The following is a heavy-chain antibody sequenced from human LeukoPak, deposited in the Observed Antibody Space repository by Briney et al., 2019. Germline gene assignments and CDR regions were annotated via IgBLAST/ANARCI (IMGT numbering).Heavy chain of an antibody. CDR1: GGSISSYY. CDR2: IYYSGST. D-gene: IGHD3-22*01. J-gene: IGHJ4*02. CDR3: AWGYYYDSSWLFDY. V-gene: IGHV4-59*01. Sequence: PSETLSLTCTVSGGSISSYYWSWIRQPPGKGLEWIGYIYYSGSTNYNPSLKSRVTISVDTSKNQLSLKLSSVTAADTAVYYCAWGYYYDSSWLFDYWGQGTLVTVSS.